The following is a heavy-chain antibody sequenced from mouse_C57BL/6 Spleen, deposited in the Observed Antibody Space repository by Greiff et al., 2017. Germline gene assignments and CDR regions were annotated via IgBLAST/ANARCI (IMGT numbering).Heavy chain of an antibody. CDR3: ARSEYPYYFDY. J-gene: IGHJ2*01. Sequence: QVQLQQPGAELVKPGASVTLSCKASGYTFTSYWMQWVKQRPGQGLEWIGEIDPSDSYTNYNQKFKGKATLTVDTSSSTAYMQLSSLTSEDSAVYYCARSEYPYYFDYWGQGTTLTVSS. V-gene: IGHV1-50*01. CDR2: IDPSDSYT. CDR1: GYTFTSYW. D-gene: IGHD5-1*01.